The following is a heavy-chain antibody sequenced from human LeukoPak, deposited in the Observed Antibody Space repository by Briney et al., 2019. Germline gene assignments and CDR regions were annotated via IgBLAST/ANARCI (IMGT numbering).Heavy chain of an antibody. CDR1: TFTFSAYW. J-gene: IGHJ4*02. CDR3: ARDRTMTADC. CDR2: MKEDGSEI. V-gene: IGHV3-7*01. D-gene: IGHD3-22*01. Sequence: GGSLRLSCVTSTFTFSAYWMSWVRQAPGKGLEWVANMKEDGSEIYYVDSVKGRFTISRDNGKNSLYLQMNDLRVEDTAVYYCARDRTMTADCWGRGTLVTVSS.